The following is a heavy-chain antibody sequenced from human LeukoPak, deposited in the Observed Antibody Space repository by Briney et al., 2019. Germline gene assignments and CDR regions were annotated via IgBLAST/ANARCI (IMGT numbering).Heavy chain of an antibody. D-gene: IGHD3-3*01. J-gene: IGHJ3*02. V-gene: IGHV3-7*03. CDR1: GFTFSSYW. Sequence: GGSLRLSCAASGFTFSSYWMSWVRQAPGKGLEWVVNIKQDGSEKYYVDSVKGRFTISRDNAKNSLYLQMNSLRAEDTALYYCARAGYDFWSGYYSGDAFDIWGQGTMVTVSS. CDR2: IKQDGSEK. CDR3: ARAGYDFWSGYYSGDAFDI.